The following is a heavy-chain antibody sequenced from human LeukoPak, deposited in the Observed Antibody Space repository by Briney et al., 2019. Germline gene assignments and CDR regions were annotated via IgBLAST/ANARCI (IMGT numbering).Heavy chain of an antibody. Sequence: ASVKVSCKASGYTFTSYYMHWVRQAPGQGLEWMGIINPSGGSTSYAQKFQGRVTMTRDMSTSTVYMELSSLRSEDTAVYYCARERYSSSWYGVAFDIWGQGTMVTVSS. V-gene: IGHV1-46*01. J-gene: IGHJ3*02. D-gene: IGHD6-13*01. CDR1: GYTFTSYY. CDR3: ARERYSSSWYGVAFDI. CDR2: INPSGGST.